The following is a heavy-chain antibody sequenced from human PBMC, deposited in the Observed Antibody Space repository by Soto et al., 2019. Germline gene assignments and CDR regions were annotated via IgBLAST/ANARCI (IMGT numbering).Heavy chain of an antibody. V-gene: IGHV1-69*01. CDR1: GGTFNTYG. D-gene: IGHD1-1*01. J-gene: IGHJ4*02. CDR3: ARGGELAGWMPFDS. Sequence: QVHRVQSGAEVKKPGCSVKVSCRASGGTFNTYGFNWVRQAPGQGLEWMGGIIPLFGTTTYEQNFQSRVTITADQSTKRAYMEMSGLTSEDTAVYFCARGGELAGWMPFDSWGQGTLVTVSS. CDR2: IIPLFGTT.